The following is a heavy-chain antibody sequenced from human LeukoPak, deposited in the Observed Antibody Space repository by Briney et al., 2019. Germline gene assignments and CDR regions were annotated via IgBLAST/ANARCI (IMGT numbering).Heavy chain of an antibody. Sequence: PGRSLRLFCAASGFTFDDYAMHWVRQAPGKGLEWVSGISWNSGSIGYADSVKGRFTISRDNAKNSLYLQMNSLRAEDTALYYCAKVADGYNSNELDYWGQGTLVTVSS. D-gene: IGHD5-24*01. CDR3: AKVADGYNSNELDY. V-gene: IGHV3-9*01. J-gene: IGHJ4*02. CDR1: GFTFDDYA. CDR2: ISWNSGSI.